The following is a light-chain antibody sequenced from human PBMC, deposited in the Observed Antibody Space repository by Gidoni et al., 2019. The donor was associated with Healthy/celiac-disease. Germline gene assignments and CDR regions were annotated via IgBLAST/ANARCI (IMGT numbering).Light chain of an antibody. CDR3: QQYGSSPWT. CDR1: QRVSSSY. CDR2: GAS. Sequence: EIVLTQSPGTLSLSPGERAPLSCRASQRVSSSYLAWYQQKPGQAPRLLIYGASSRATGIPDRFSGSGSGTDFTLTISRLEPEDCAVYYCQQYGSSPWTFGQGTKVEIK. J-gene: IGKJ1*01. V-gene: IGKV3-20*01.